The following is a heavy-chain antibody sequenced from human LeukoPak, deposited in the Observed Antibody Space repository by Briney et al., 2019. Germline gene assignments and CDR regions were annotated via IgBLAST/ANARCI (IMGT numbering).Heavy chain of an antibody. CDR3: ARRGSGSYYIVDY. J-gene: IGHJ4*02. Sequence: ASVKVSCKASGYTFTGYYMHWVRQAPGQGLEWMGWINPNSGGTNYAQKFQGRVTMTRDTSISTAYMELRRLRSDDTAVYSCARRGSGSYYIVDYWGQGTLVTVSS. CDR2: INPNSGGT. CDR1: GYTFTGYY. V-gene: IGHV1-2*02. D-gene: IGHD3-10*01.